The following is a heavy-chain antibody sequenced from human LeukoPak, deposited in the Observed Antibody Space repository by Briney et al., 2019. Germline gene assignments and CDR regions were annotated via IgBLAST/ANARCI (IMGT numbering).Heavy chain of an antibody. V-gene: IGHV1-2*02. D-gene: IGHD6-13*01. CDR2: INLNSGDT. CDR3: ARDSIEAPGLVFDF. J-gene: IGHJ3*01. CDR1: GYTFTDYY. Sequence: EASVKVSCKASGYTFTDYYVHWMRQAPGQGLEWMGWINLNSGDTRYAQRFQGGLTVTRDTSISTAYMDLNGLRSDDTAVYYCARDSIEAPGLVFDFWGQGTMVTISS.